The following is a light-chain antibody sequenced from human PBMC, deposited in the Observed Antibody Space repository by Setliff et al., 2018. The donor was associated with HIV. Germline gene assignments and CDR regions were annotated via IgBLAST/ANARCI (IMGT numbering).Light chain of an antibody. CDR2: DVS. V-gene: IGLV2-11*01. Sequence: ALTQPRSVSGSPGQSVTISCTGTSSDVGGYKYVSWYQHHPGKAPKLMIYDVSKRPSGVPDRFSGSKSGNTASLTISGLQAEDEADYYCCSYAGSYTHYVFGTGTKVTVL. CDR3: CSYAGSYTHYV. J-gene: IGLJ1*01. CDR1: SSDVGGYKY.